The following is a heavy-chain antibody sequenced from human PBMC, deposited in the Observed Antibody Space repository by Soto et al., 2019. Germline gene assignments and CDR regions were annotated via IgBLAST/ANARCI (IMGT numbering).Heavy chain of an antibody. V-gene: IGHV3-30-3*01. CDR2: ISNDGNNE. Sequence: QVQLVESGGGVVQPGRSLRLSCAASGFTFSSHAMHWVLQAPGKGLEWVAIISNDGNNEYYADSVKGRFTISRDNAKSTRYLQMNSLRSEDTAVYYCARYASGAGTRWFDPWGQGTLITVSS. D-gene: IGHD6-13*01. J-gene: IGHJ5*02. CDR1: GFTFSSHA. CDR3: ARYASGAGTRWFDP.